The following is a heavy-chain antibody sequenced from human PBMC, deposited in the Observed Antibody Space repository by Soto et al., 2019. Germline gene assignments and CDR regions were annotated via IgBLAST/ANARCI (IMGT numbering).Heavy chain of an antibody. CDR1: GFTFSSYA. V-gene: IGHV3-23*01. Sequence: GGSPRLSCAASGFTFSSYAMSWVRQAPGKGLEWVSAISGSGGSTYYADSVKGRFTISRDNSKNTLYLQMNSLRAEDTAVYYCAKDLKGIQLWLRYYYYGMDVWGQGTTVTVSS. D-gene: IGHD5-18*01. J-gene: IGHJ6*02. CDR3: AKDLKGIQLWLRYYYYGMDV. CDR2: ISGSGGST.